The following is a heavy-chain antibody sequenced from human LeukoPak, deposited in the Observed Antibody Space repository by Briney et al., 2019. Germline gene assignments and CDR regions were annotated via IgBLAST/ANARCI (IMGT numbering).Heavy chain of an antibody. CDR1: GFTFSSCS. D-gene: IGHD2-2*01. J-gene: IGHJ4*02. Sequence: GGSLRLSCAASGFTFSSCSMNWVRQAPGKGLEWVSSISSSSSYIYYADSVKGRFTISRDNAKNSLYLQMNSLRAEDTAVYYCARDLSSSSTNHNFDYWGQGTLVTVSS. CDR3: ARDLSSSSTNHNFDY. CDR2: ISSSSSYI. V-gene: IGHV3-21*01.